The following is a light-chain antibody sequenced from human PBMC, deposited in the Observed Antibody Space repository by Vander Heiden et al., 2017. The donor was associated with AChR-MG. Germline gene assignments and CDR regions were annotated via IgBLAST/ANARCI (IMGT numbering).Light chain of an antibody. Sequence: DIVMSQSPLSLAVSPGEPASVSCRSSQSLLHKNGYHYLDWYLQKPGQSPQLLIYLGSNRASGVPDRLSGSGSGTDFTLKISRGEPEDVGVYYCREAMQSPCTFGKGTKLEIK. J-gene: IGKJ2*02. CDR1: QSLLHKNGYHY. CDR3: REAMQSPCT. V-gene: IGKV2-28*01. CDR2: LGS.